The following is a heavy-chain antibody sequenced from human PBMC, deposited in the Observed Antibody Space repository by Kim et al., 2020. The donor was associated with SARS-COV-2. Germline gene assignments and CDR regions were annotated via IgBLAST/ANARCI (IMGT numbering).Heavy chain of an antibody. V-gene: IGHV4-59*09. D-gene: IGHD5-12*01. Sequence: TYNPSPTSRVTISVDTSKTQFSLKLGSVTAADTAVYYCARGSGYDLDFDYWGQGTLVTVSS. CDR3: ARGSGYDLDFDY. J-gene: IGHJ4*02.